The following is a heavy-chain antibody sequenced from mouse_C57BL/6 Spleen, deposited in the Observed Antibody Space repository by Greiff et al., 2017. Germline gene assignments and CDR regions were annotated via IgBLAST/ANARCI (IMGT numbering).Heavy chain of an antibody. Sequence: EVQLQQSGTVLARPGASVKMSCKPSGYTFTSYWMHWVKQRPGQGLEWIGAIYPGNSDTSYNQQFKGKAKLTAGTSASTAYMERSSRTNEDSAVYYCTRSGMVTTRYFDVWGTGTTVTVSS. CDR3: TRSGMVTTRYFDV. D-gene: IGHD2-2*01. CDR2: IYPGNSDT. CDR1: GYTFTSYW. V-gene: IGHV1-5*01. J-gene: IGHJ1*03.